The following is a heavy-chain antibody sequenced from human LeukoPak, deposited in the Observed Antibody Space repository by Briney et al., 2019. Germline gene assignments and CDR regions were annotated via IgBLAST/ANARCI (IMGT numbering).Heavy chain of an antibody. J-gene: IGHJ4*02. CDR2: IKSKTDGGTT. Sequence: GGSLRLSCAASGFTFSNAWMNWVRQAPGKGLEWVGRIKSKTDGGTTDYAAPVKGRFTISRDDSKTTLYLQMNSLKTEDTAVYYCTTRYCSGGRCDYWGQGTLVTVSS. D-gene: IGHD2-15*01. CDR1: GFTFSNAW. CDR3: TTRYCSGGRCDY. V-gene: IGHV3-15*01.